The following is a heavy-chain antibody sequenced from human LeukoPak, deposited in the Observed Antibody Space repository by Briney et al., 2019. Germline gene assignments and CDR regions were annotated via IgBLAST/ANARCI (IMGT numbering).Heavy chain of an antibody. D-gene: IGHD3-22*01. CDR1: GNSFGDYY. V-gene: IGHV4-4*07. Sequence: KPSETLSLTCTVSGNSFGDYYWSWIRQPAGKGLEWIGRIYTSGSTNYNPSLKSRVTISIDTSQNQFSLRLSSVTAADTAVYYCARFSNYYDSSIHYLDYWGQGTLVSVSS. CDR2: IYTSGST. CDR3: ARFSNYYDSSIHYLDY. J-gene: IGHJ4*02.